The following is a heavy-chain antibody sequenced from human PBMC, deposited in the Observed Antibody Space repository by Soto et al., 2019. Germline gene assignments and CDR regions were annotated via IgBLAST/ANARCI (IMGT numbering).Heavy chain of an antibody. D-gene: IGHD6-19*01. CDR3: AKGVAGYSSGWYWGKHQY. V-gene: IGHV3-30*18. J-gene: IGHJ4*02. CDR1: GFTFSSYG. CDR2: ISYDGSNK. Sequence: QVQLVESGGGVVQPGRSLRLSCAASGFTFSSYGMHWVRQAPGKGLEWVAVISYDGSNKYYADSVKGRFTISRDNSKNTLYLQMNSLRAEDTAVYYCAKGVAGYSSGWYWGKHQYWGQGTLVTVSS.